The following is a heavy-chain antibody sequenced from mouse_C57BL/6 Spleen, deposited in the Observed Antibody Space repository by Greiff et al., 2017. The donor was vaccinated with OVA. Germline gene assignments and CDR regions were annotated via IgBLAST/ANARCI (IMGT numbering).Heavy chain of an antibody. D-gene: IGHD1-1*01. J-gene: IGHJ1*03. CDR2: IYWDDDK. CDR1: GFSLSTSGMG. CDR3: ARVPSYYGSSYRYFDV. V-gene: IGHV8-12*01. Sequence: QVTLKVSGPGILQSSQTLSLTCSFSGFSLSTSGMGVSWIRQPSGKGLEWLAHIYWDDDKRYNPSLKSRLTISKDTSRNQVFLKITRVDTAGTATYYGARVPSYYGSSYRYFDVWGTGTTVTVSS.